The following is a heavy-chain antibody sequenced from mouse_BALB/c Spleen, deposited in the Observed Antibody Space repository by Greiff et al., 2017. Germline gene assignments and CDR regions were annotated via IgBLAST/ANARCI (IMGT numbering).Heavy chain of an antibody. Sequence: EVQVVESGGGLVQPGGSRKLSCAASGFTFSSFGMHWVRQAPEKGLEWVAYISSGSSTIYYEDTVKGRFTISRDNPKNTLFLQMTSLRSEDTAMYYCASSYGYWGQGTTLTVSS. CDR2: ISSGSSTI. J-gene: IGHJ2*01. CDR1: GFTFSSFG. V-gene: IGHV5-17*02. D-gene: IGHD1-1*01. CDR3: ASSYGY.